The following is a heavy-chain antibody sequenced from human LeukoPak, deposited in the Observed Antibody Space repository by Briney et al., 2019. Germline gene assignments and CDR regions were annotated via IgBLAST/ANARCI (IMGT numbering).Heavy chain of an antibody. Sequence: SETLSLTCTVSGGSISSGGYYWSWIRQHPGKGLEWIGYIYYSGSTYYNPSLKSRVTISVDTSKNQFSLKLSSVTAADTAVYYCARGNAQYDAFDIWGQGTLVTVSS. CDR3: ARGNAQYDAFDI. CDR1: GGSISSGGYY. J-gene: IGHJ3*02. CDR2: IYYSGST. V-gene: IGHV4-31*03. D-gene: IGHD4-11*01.